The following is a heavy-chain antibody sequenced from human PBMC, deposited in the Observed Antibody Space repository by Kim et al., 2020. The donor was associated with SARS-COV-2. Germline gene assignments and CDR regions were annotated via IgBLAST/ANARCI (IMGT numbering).Heavy chain of an antibody. J-gene: IGHJ4*02. CDR2: INHSGST. D-gene: IGHD2-2*01. V-gene: IGHV4-34*01. Sequence: SETLSLTCAVYGGSFSGYYWSWIRQPPGKGLEWIGEINHSGSTNYNPSLKSRVTISVDTSKNQFSLKLSSVTAADTAVYYCAREGRVYSAYQPLTYYFDYWGQGTLVTVSS. CDR1: GGSFSGYY. CDR3: AREGRVYSAYQPLTYYFDY.